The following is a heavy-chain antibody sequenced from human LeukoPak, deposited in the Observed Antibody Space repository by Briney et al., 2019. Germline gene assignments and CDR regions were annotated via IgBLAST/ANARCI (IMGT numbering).Heavy chain of an antibody. V-gene: IGHV3-23*01. CDR3: AKKYYDFWTRAYWFDY. Sequence: GGSLRLSCAASGFTFSSYAMSWVRQAPGKGLEWVSAISGSGGSTYYADSVKGRFTISRDNSKNTLYLQMNSLRAEDTAVYYCAKKYYDFWTRAYWFDYWGQGTLVTVSS. D-gene: IGHD3-3*01. CDR1: GFTFSSYA. CDR2: ISGSGGST. J-gene: IGHJ4*02.